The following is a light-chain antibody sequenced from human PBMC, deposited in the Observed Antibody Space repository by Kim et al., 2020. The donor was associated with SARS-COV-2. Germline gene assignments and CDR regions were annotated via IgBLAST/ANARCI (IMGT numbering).Light chain of an antibody. CDR2: DAS. CDR3: QQRSNWPIS. J-gene: IGKJ5*01. V-gene: IGKV3-11*01. CDR1: QSVSSY. Sequence: LSPGERATLSCRASQSVSSYLAWYQQKPGQAPRLLIYDASNRATGIPARFSGGGSGTDFTLTISSLEPEDFAVYYCQQRSNWPISFGQGTRLEIK.